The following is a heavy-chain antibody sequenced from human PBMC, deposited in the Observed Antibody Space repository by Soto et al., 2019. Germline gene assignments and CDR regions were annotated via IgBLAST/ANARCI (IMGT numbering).Heavy chain of an antibody. Sequence: SETLSLTCTVSGGSISRGDYYWSWIRQPPGKGLEWIGYIYYSGSTYYNPSLKSRVTISVDTSKNQFSLKLSSVTAADTAVYYCARYASSGYYVGRFDYWGQGTLVTVSS. J-gene: IGHJ4*02. CDR1: GGSISRGDYY. D-gene: IGHD3-22*01. CDR3: ARYASSGYYVGRFDY. V-gene: IGHV4-30-4*01. CDR2: IYYSGST.